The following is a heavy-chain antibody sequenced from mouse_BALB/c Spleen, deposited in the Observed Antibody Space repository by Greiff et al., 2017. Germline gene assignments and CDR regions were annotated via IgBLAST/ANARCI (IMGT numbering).Heavy chain of an antibody. CDR2: ISSGGST. CDR3: ANYYGSSYYWYFDV. V-gene: IGHV5-6-5*01. Sequence: EVQLQESGGGLVKPGGSLKLSCAASGFTFSSYAMSWVRQTPEKRLEWVASISSGGSTYYPDSVKGRFTISRDNARNILYLQMSSLRSEDTAMYYCANYYGSSYYWYFDVWGAGTTVTVSS. D-gene: IGHD1-1*01. CDR1: GFTFSSYA. J-gene: IGHJ1*01.